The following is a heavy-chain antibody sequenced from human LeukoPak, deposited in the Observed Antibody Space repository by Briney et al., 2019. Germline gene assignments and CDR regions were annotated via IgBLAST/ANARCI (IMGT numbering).Heavy chain of an antibody. CDR3: GSRRTAMFGVIKGPIDY. Sequence: SETLSLTCTVSGGSIHNNYWSWIRQPPGKGLEWIGSTYSSGKSDYSPSLKNRVTMSIDTSKNQFSLKLTSVTAADTAVYYCGSRRTAMFGVIKGPIDYWGQGTLVTVSS. V-gene: IGHV4-59*08. CDR1: GGSIHNNY. CDR2: TYSSGKS. J-gene: IGHJ4*02. D-gene: IGHD3-3*01.